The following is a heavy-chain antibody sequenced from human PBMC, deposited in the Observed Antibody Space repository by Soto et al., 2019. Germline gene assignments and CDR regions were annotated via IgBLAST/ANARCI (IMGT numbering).Heavy chain of an antibody. J-gene: IGHJ4*02. CDR2: INPGDSDI. CDR3: ARHEASLGSTY. CDR1: GYSFTRYL. Sequence: PGESLKLSCKGSGYSFTRYLMGWVRQMPGKGLEWMGIINPGDSDIRYSPSFQGQVTISADKSITTAYLQWSSLKASDTAMYYCARHEASLGSTYWGLGTLVTVSS. V-gene: IGHV5-51*01. D-gene: IGHD2-2*01.